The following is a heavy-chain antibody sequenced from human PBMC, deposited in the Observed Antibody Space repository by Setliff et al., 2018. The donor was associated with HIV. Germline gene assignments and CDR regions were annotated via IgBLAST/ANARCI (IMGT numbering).Heavy chain of an antibody. J-gene: IGHJ4*02. CDR3: ARQGGYNSPLMV. CDR2: IFDSGTT. D-gene: IGHD3-10*01. CDR1: GGSITSYY. V-gene: IGHV4-59*08. Sequence: SSETLSLTCTVSGGSITSYYWNWIRQSPGKGLEWIGYIFDSGTTKYNPSVTSRVTTSVDASKNQFFLQLISVTAADTAVYYCARQGGYNSPLMVWGQGKLVTVSS.